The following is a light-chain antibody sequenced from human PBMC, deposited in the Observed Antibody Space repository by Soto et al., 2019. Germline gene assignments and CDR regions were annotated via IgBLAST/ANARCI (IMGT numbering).Light chain of an antibody. V-gene: IGKV3-20*01. Sequence: EIVLTQSPGTLSLSPGERATLSCMASQSVSSSYLAWYQQKPGQAPRLLIYGASSRATGIPDRFSGSGSGTDFPLTISRLEPEDFAVYYCQQYGSSPQYTFGQGTKLEIK. CDR3: QQYGSSPQYT. J-gene: IGKJ2*01. CDR2: GAS. CDR1: QSVSSSY.